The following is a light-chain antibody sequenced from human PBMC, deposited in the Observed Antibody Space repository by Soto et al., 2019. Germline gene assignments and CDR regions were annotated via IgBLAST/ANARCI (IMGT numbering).Light chain of an antibody. Sequence: QSALTQPPSASGSPGRSVTISCTGTSSDVGGYDYVSWFQQHPGKAPKLIIYEVTKRPSGIPDRFSGSKSATSASLAISGLRSEDGADYYCAAWDDRLSGLVFGGGTKLTVL. J-gene: IGLJ2*01. V-gene: IGLV2-8*01. CDR2: EVT. CDR3: AAWDDRLSGLV. CDR1: SSDVGGYDY.